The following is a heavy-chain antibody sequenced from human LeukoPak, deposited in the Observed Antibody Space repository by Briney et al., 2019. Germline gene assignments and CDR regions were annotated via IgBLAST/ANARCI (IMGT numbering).Heavy chain of an antibody. V-gene: IGHV3-53*01. CDR3: AREGYYGSVRRGYFDY. Sequence: PGGSLRLSCAASGFTVSSNCMSWVRQAPGKGLEWVSVIYSGGSTYYADSVKGRFTISRDNSKNTLYLQMNSLRAEDTAVYYCAREGYYGSVRRGYFDYWGQGTLVTVSS. J-gene: IGHJ4*02. CDR2: IYSGGST. CDR1: GFTVSSNC. D-gene: IGHD3-10*01.